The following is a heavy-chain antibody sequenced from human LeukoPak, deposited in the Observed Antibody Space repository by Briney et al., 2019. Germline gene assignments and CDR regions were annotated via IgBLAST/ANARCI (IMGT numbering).Heavy chain of an antibody. V-gene: IGHV3-48*01. CDR3: ARDWPYYDFWSGTNYYYMDV. CDR1: GFTFSSYS. D-gene: IGHD3-3*01. CDR2: ISSSSSTI. J-gene: IGHJ6*03. Sequence: GGSLRLSCAASGFTFSSYSMNWVRQAPGKGLEWVSYISSSSSTIYYADSVKGRFTISRDNAKNSLYLQMNGLRAEDTAVYYCARDWPYYDFWSGTNYYYMDVWGKGTTVTVSS.